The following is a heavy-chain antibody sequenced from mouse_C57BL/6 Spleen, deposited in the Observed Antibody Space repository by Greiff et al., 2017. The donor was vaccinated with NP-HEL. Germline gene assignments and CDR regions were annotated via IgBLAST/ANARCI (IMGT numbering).Heavy chain of an antibody. D-gene: IGHD1-1*01. J-gene: IGHJ4*01. Sequence: EVKLVESGGGLVKPGGSLKLSCAASGFTFSDYGMHWVRQAPEKGLEWVAYISSGSSTIYYADTVKGRFTISRDNAKNTLFLQMTSLRSEDTAMYYCARPEYYGSSSMDYWGQRTSVTVSS. CDR3: ARPEYYGSSSMDY. CDR1: GFTFSDYG. CDR2: ISSGSSTI. V-gene: IGHV5-17*01.